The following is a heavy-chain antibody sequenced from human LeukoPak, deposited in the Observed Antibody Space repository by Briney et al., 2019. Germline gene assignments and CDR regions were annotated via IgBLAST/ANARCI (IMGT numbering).Heavy chain of an antibody. D-gene: IGHD3-10*01. J-gene: IGHJ4*02. CDR1: GYSITSGYH. CDR2: MYHSGNI. CDR3: ARLLGSVSSSDV. V-gene: IGHV4-38-2*02. Sequence: SETLSLTCIVSGYSITSGYHWGWIRQTPGKGLEWIGTMYHSGNINYNPSLKSRVTVSVDTSKNQFSLKLDSVTAADTAVFYCARLLGSVSSSDVWGQEILVTVSS.